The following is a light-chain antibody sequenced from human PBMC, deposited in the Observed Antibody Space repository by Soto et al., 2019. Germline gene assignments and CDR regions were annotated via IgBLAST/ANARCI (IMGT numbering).Light chain of an antibody. CDR1: QSVSSSY. Sequence: EIATTQSPATLSVFLVAIDKLCCTARQSVSSSYLAWYQQKPGQAPRLLIYGASRRATGIPDRFSGTGSGTDLTITISSLQPEEGATYYCQKDNSAPRTFGQGTR. V-gene: IGKV3-20*01. J-gene: IGKJ5*01. CDR2: GAS. CDR3: QKDNSAPRT.